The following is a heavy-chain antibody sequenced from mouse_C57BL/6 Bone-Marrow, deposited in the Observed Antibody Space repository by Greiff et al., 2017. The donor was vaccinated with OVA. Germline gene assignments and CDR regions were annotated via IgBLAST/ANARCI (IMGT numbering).Heavy chain of an antibody. J-gene: IGHJ2*01. CDR2: INYDGSST. CDR1: GFTFSDYY. D-gene: IGHD3-2*02. CDR3: ARVDSSGYDY. V-gene: IGHV5-16*01. Sequence: KLVESEGGLVQPGSSMKLSCTASGFTFSDYYMAWVRQVPEKGLEWVANINYDGSSTYYLDSLKSRFIISRDNAKNILYLQMSSLKSEDTATYYCARVDSSGYDYWGQGTTLTVSS.